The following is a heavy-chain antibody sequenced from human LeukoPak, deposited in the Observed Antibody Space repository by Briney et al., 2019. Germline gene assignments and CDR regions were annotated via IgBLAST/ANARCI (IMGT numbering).Heavy chain of an antibody. CDR1: GYTFTSYG. Sequence: GASVKVSCKASGYTFTSYGISWVRQAPGQGLEWMGWISAYNGNPNYAQKLQGRVTMTTDTSTSTAYMELRGLRSDDTAVYYCARDLVVGATPGYDYWGQGTLVTVSS. V-gene: IGHV1-18*01. D-gene: IGHD1-26*01. CDR3: ARDLVVGATPGYDY. J-gene: IGHJ4*02. CDR2: ISAYNGNP.